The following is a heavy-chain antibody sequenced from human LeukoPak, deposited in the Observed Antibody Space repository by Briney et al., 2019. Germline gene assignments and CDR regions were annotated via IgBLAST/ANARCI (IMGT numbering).Heavy chain of an antibody. D-gene: IGHD3-22*01. CDR2: IIPIFGTA. CDR3: AREYGSSGYYFSMDV. CDR1: GGTFSSYA. Sequence: ASVKVPCKASGGTFSSYAISWVRQAPGQGLEWMGGIIPIFGTANYAQKFQGRVTITTDESTSTAYMELSSLRSEDTAVYYCAREYGSSGYYFSMDVWGKGTTVTVSS. J-gene: IGHJ6*03. V-gene: IGHV1-69*05.